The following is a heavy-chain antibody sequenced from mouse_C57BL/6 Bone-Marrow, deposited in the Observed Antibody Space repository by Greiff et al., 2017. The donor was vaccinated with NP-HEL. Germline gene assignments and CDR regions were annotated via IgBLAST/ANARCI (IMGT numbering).Heavy chain of an antibody. CDR2: IDPSDSET. CDR3: ARRGPNWAWFAY. CDR1: GYTFTSYW. Sequence: QVQLKQPGAELVRPGSSVKLSCKASGYTFTSYWMHWVKQRPIQGLEWIGNIDPSDSETHYNQKFKDKATLTVDKSSSTAYMQLSSLTSEASAVYYWARRGPNWAWFAYWGQGTLVTVSA. D-gene: IGHD4-1*01. V-gene: IGHV1-52*01. J-gene: IGHJ3*01.